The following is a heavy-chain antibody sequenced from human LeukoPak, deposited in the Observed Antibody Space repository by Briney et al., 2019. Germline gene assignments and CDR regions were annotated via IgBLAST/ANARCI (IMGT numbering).Heavy chain of an antibody. CDR1: GFTFSSYS. V-gene: IGHV3-21*01. D-gene: IGHD3-22*01. Sequence: PGGSLRLSCAASGFTFSSYSMNWVRQAPGKGLEWVSSISRSSTYIYYADSVKGRFTISRDNAKNSLYLQMNSLRAEDTAVYYCARARVTTMIESFDYWGQGTLVTVSS. CDR3: ARARVTTMIESFDY. J-gene: IGHJ4*02. CDR2: ISRSSTYI.